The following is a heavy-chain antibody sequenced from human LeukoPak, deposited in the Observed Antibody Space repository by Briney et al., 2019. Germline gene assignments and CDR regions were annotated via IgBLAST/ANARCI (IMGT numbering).Heavy chain of an antibody. CDR1: GYTFTGYY. D-gene: IGHD5-24*01. Sequence: GASVKVSCKASGYTFTGYYMHWVRQAPGQGLEWMGWINPNSGGTNYAQKFQGRVTMTRDTSISTAYMELSRLRSDDTAVYYCAKDFRRGDGYWDIDYWGQGTLVTVSS. J-gene: IGHJ4*02. CDR3: AKDFRRGDGYWDIDY. V-gene: IGHV1-2*02. CDR2: INPNSGGT.